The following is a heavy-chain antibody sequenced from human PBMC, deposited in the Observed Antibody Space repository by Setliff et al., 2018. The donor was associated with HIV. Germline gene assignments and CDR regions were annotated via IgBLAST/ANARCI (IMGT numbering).Heavy chain of an antibody. Sequence: SETLSLTCAVSGYSISSGYYWGWIRQPPGKGLEWIGNIYHSGSTYYNPSLKSRVTISVDTSKNQFSLKLSSVTAADTAVYYCASLEPYSSGWFFDYWARERWSPSPQ. J-gene: IGHJ4*02. CDR3: ASLEPYSSGWFFDY. CDR1: GYSISSGYY. CDR2: IYHSGST. D-gene: IGHD6-19*01. V-gene: IGHV4-38-2*01.